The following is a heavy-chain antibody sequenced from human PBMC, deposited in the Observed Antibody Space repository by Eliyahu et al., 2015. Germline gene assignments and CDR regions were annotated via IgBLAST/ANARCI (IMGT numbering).Heavy chain of an antibody. V-gene: IGHV3-23*01. Sequence: EEQLLESGGGLVQPGGSLRLSCVASGFTFGTYAMAWVRQAPGRGLEWVSLITRSGGSTHYRDSVKGRFTISRDNSMLFLQMTSLTAEDTAIYYCARAIPSDDALDIWGPGTMVTVAS. J-gene: IGHJ3*02. CDR2: ITRSGGST. CDR3: ARAIPSDDALDI. CDR1: GFTFGTYA.